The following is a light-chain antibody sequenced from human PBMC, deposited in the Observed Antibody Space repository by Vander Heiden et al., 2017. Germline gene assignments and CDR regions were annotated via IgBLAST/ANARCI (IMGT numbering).Light chain of an antibody. CDR3: DSYTSSITRV. CDR2: EVS. J-gene: IGLJ1*01. Sequence: QSALPHPAPVPASPGQSLTISCTGTSSDVGGYDHVSWYQQHPGKAPKLIIYEVSNRPSGVSNRFSGSKSGNTASLTISGLQAEDEAEYYCDSYTSSITRVFGTGTKVTVL. V-gene: IGLV2-14*01. CDR1: SSDVGGYDH.